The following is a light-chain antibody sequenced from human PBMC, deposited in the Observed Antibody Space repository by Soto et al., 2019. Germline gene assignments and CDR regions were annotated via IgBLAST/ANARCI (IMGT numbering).Light chain of an antibody. CDR1: SSNIGAGYD. J-gene: IGLJ2*01. CDR2: GNT. Sequence: QSVLKRPPSVSGAPGQRVTISCTGSSSNIGAGYDVHWYQQLPGRAPKLLIYGNTNRPSGVPDRFSGSKSGTSASLAITGLQAEDEADYYCLSFDSSLSVVFGGGTKLTVL. CDR3: LSFDSSLSVV. V-gene: IGLV1-40*01.